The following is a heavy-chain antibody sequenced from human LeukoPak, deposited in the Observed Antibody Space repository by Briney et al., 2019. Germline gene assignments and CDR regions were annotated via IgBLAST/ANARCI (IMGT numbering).Heavy chain of an antibody. CDR1: GGSISSYY. V-gene: IGHV4-4*07. CDR3: ARDFLEYSSSSYVFDY. J-gene: IGHJ4*02. Sequence: SETLSLTCTVPGGSISSYYWSWIRQPAGEGLEWIGRIYTSGSTNYNPSLKSRVTMSVDTSKNQFSLKLSSVTAADTAVYYCARDFLEYSSSSYVFDYWGQGTLVTVSS. CDR2: IYTSGST. D-gene: IGHD6-6*01.